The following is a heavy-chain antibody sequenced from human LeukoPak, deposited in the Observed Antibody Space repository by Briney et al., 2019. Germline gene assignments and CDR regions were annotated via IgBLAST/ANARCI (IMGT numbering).Heavy chain of an antibody. CDR2: IYSDGST. D-gene: IGHD1-26*01. CDR1: GFTFSSYA. CDR3: ARDQRSESYYPWGWFDP. V-gene: IGHV3-66*02. J-gene: IGHJ5*02. Sequence: GGSLRLSCAASGFTFSSYAMSWVRQAPGKGLEWVSVIYSDGSTYYTDSVKGRFTISRDNSKNTLYLQMNSLRPEDTAVYYCARDQRSESYYPWGWFDPWGQGTLVTVSS.